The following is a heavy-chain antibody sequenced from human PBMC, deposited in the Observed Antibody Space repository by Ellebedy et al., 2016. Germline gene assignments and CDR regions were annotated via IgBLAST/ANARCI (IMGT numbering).Heavy chain of an antibody. CDR2: IWYDGSNK. CDR3: AKEGVVPAAIYYYYYYMDV. D-gene: IGHD2-2*01. J-gene: IGHJ6*03. CDR1: GFTFSSYG. V-gene: IGHV3-30*02. Sequence: GGSLRLXXAASGFTFSSYGMHWVRQAPGKGLEWVAVIWYDGSNKYYADSVKGRFTISRDNSKNTLYLQMNSLRAEDTAVYYCAKEGVVPAAIYYYYYYMDVWGKGTTVTVSS.